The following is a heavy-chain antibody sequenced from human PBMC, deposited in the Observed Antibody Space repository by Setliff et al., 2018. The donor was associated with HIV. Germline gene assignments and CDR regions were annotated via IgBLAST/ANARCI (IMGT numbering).Heavy chain of an antibody. D-gene: IGHD6-6*01. Sequence: GASVKVSCKASGYSFTSDYMHWVRQAPGQGLEWMGIINPTGGSTYYAQKFQGRVTLTRDASTSTVYVELSSLRSGDTAVYYCARSSPLYSRSFDAFDIWGQGTMVTVS. V-gene: IGHV1-46*01. CDR2: INPTGGST. CDR1: GYSFTSDY. J-gene: IGHJ3*02. CDR3: ARSSPLYSRSFDAFDI.